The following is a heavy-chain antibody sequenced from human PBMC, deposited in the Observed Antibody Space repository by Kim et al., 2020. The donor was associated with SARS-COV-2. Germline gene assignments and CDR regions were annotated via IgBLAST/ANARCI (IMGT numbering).Heavy chain of an antibody. V-gene: IGHV3-48*02. D-gene: IGHD6-19*01. Sequence: GRFTISRDNAKNSLYLQMNSLRDEDTAVYYCARGPEYSSGWYSPEDPPDYWGQGTLVTVSS. J-gene: IGHJ4*02. CDR3: ARGPEYSSGWYSPEDPPDY.